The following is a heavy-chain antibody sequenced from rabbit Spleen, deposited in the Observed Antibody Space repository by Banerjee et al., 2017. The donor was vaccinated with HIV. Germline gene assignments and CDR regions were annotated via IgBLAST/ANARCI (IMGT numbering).Heavy chain of an antibody. D-gene: IGHD6-1*01. CDR1: GFSFSSNY. V-gene: IGHV1S47*01. J-gene: IGHJ4*01. CDR3: VREAGYGGYGDANL. Sequence: EESGGDLVKPGASLTLTCTASGFSFSSNYWICWVRQAPGKGPEWIACIYSGDGTAYYASWVSGRFTISRSTSLNTVTLQMTSLTAADTATYFCVREAGYGGYGDANLWGPGTLVTVS. CDR2: IYSGDGTA.